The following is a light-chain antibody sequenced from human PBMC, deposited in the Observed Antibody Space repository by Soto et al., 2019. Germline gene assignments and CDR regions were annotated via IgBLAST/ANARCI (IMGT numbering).Light chain of an antibody. V-gene: IGKV1-9*01. CDR2: ATS. CDR1: QGINSY. Sequence: DIQLTQSPSFLSASVGDRVTITCRASQGINSYLAWYQQKPGKAPKLLIYATSTLYTEVPSRFSGSGSGTEFSLTISSLQPDDFATYYCQQLKTLPLTFGGGTKVEI. CDR3: QQLKTLPLT. J-gene: IGKJ4*01.